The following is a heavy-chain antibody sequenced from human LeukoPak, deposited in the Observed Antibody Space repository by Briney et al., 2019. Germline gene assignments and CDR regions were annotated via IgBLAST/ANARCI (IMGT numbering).Heavy chain of an antibody. CDR2: IRYDGSNK. CDR3: AREAGYYYDSSGYYYPQYFQH. Sequence: GGSLRLSCAASGFTFGSYGMHWVRQAPGKGLEWVAFIRYDGSNKYYADSVKGRFTISRDNSKNTLYLQMNSLRAEDTAMYYCAREAGYYYDSSGYYYPQYFQHWGQGTLVTVSS. CDR1: GFTFGSYG. V-gene: IGHV3-30*02. D-gene: IGHD3-22*01. J-gene: IGHJ1*01.